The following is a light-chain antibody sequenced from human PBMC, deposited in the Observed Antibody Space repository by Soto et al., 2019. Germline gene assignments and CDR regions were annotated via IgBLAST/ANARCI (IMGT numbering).Light chain of an antibody. CDR3: LLSYSRTRVV. CDR2: DTS. Sequence: QAVVTQEPSLTVSPGGTVTLTCGSSTGAVTSGHYPYWFQQKPGQAPRTLIYDTSNKHSWTPARFSGSLLGGKAALTLSGAQPEAEAAYFCLLSYSRTRVVFGGGTKLTVL. V-gene: IGLV7-46*01. CDR1: TGAVTSGHY. J-gene: IGLJ2*01.